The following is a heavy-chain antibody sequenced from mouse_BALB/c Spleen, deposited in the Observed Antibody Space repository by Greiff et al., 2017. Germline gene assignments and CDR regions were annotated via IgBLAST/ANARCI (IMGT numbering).Heavy chain of an antibody. J-gene: IGHJ3*01. Sequence: VHVKQSGAELVKPGASVKLSCTASGFNIKDTYMHWVKQRPEQGLEWIGRIDPANGNTKYDPKFQGKATITADTSSNTAYLQLSSLTSEDTAVYYCAPWGFAYWGQGTLVTVSA. CDR3: APWGFAY. CDR1: GFNIKDTY. V-gene: IGHV14-3*02. CDR2: IDPANGNT.